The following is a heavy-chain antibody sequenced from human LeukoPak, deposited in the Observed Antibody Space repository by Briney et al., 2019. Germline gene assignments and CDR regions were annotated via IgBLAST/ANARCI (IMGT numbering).Heavy chain of an antibody. CDR2: FDPGFGT. J-gene: IGHJ4*02. V-gene: IGHV3-23*01. D-gene: IGHD6-19*01. CDR3: ARSSGWWSLDY. CDR1: GFTFSTVS. Sequence: GGSLRLPCAPSGFTFSTVSSHWFRQAPEGGVEWVSDFDPGFGTYYPDSLKGRFTISRDNSKNTLFLQMNSLRAEDTAVYYCARSSGWWSLDYWGQGTLVTVSS.